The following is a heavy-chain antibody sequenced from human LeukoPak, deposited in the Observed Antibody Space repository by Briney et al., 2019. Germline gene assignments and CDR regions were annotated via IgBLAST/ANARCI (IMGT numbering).Heavy chain of an antibody. CDR2: IYWDDDK. CDR1: GFSLSTSGVG. V-gene: IGHV2-5*02. Sequence: SGPTLVKPTQTLTLTCTFSGFSLSTSGVGVGWIRQPPGKALEWLALIYWDDDKRYSPSLKSRLTITKDTSKNQVVLTMTNMDPVDTATYYCARFGYYYYTLDYWGQGTLVTVSS. CDR3: ARFGYYYYTLDY. D-gene: IGHD3-22*01. J-gene: IGHJ4*02.